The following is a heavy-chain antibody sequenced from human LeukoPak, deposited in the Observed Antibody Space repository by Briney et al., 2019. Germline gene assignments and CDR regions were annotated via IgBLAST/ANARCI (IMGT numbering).Heavy chain of an antibody. V-gene: IGHV1-18*01. D-gene: IGHD2-2*01. CDR3: ARSAYQLDSYNWFDP. CDR2: ISAYNGNT. CDR1: GYTFTSYG. Sequence: ASVKVSCKASGYTFTSYGISWVRQAPGQGLEWMGWISAYNGNTNYAQKLQGRVTMTTDTSTSTAYMELRSLRSDDTAVYYCARSAYQLDSYNWFDPWGQGTLATVSS. J-gene: IGHJ5*02.